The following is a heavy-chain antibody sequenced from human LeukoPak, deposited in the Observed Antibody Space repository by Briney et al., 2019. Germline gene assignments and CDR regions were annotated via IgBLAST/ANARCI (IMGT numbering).Heavy chain of an antibody. J-gene: IGHJ4*02. CDR1: GFTFSSYW. CDR3: VRGSLRLPRSTPDY. V-gene: IGHV3-74*03. CDR2: ISSDGSVT. D-gene: IGHD2-21*02. Sequence: GGSLRLSCAASGFTFSSYWMHWVRQDPGKGLVWVSYISSDGSVTKYADSVKGRFTISRDNAVNTLYLQMNSLRVEDTAVYYCVRGSLRLPRSTPDYWGQGTLVTVSS.